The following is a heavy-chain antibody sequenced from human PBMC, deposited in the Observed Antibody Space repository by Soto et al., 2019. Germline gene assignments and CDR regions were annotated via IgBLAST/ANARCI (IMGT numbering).Heavy chain of an antibody. CDR2: INHSGST. CDR3: ARWSQSALAFDI. J-gene: IGHJ3*02. V-gene: IGHV4-34*01. D-gene: IGHD3-3*01. CDR1: GGSFSGYY. Sequence: QVQLQQWGAGLLKPSETLSLTCAVYGGSFSGYYWSWIRQPPGKGLEWIGEINHSGSTNYNPSLKSRVTISVDTSKNQFSLKLSSVTAADTAVYYCARWSQSALAFDIWGQGTMVTVSS.